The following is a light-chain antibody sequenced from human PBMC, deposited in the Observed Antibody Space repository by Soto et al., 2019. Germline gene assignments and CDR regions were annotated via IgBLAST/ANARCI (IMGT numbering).Light chain of an antibody. J-gene: IGKJ2*01. V-gene: IGKV1-39*01. Sequence: DIQMTQSPYSLSASVGDSVTITCRASQNIRTYLNWYQQKPGRAPKLLIHSASALPSGVPSRFSGSGSGTEFTLTMSGLQPEDFAIYYCQQGRSTPYTFGNGTKVEIK. CDR3: QQGRSTPYT. CDR2: SAS. CDR1: QNIRTY.